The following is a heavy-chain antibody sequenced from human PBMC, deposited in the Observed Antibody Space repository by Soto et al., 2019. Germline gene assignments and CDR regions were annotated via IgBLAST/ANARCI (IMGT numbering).Heavy chain of an antibody. CDR3: AKARYNYDSSSYYRVYFDY. CDR1: GFTFSNYA. V-gene: IGHV3-23*01. CDR2: ISGSGGSP. J-gene: IGHJ4*02. D-gene: IGHD3-22*01. Sequence: GGSLRLSCAASGFTFSNYAMTWVRQAPGKGLEWVSVISGSGGSPYYADSVKGRFTISRDNSKNTLNLQMNSLRAEDTALYYCAKARYNYDSSSYYRVYFDYWGQGTLVTVSS.